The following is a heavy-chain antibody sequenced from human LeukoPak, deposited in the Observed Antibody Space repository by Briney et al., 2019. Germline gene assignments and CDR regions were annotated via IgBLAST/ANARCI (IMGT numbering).Heavy chain of an antibody. J-gene: IGHJ4*02. V-gene: IGHV4-39*01. CDR1: GGSISSSSYY. CDR3: ARRDVAEYYFDY. Sequence: SETLSLTCTVSGGSISSSSYYWGWIRQPPGKGLEWIGSIYYSGSTYYNPSLKSRVTISVDTSKNQFSLKLSSVTAADTAVYYCARRDVAEYYFDYWGQGTLVTVSS. CDR2: IYYSGST. D-gene: IGHD2-15*01.